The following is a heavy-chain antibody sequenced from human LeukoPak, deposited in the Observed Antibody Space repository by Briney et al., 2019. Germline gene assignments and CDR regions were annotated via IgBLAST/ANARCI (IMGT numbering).Heavy chain of an antibody. V-gene: IGHV3-23*01. Sequence: GGSLRLSCAASGFTFSNAWMSWVRQAPGKGLEWVSSISGSGDNTYYADSVKGRFTISRDNSKNTLYLQMNSLRAEDTAVYYCARDADEYCSSTTCRGGSFDIWGQGTMVTVSS. CDR2: ISGSGDNT. CDR1: GFTFSNAW. J-gene: IGHJ3*02. CDR3: ARDADEYCSSTTCRGGSFDI. D-gene: IGHD2-2*01.